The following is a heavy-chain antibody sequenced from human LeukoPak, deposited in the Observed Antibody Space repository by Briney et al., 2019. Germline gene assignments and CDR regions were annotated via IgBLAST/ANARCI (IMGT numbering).Heavy chain of an antibody. J-gene: IGHJ3*02. CDR3: AIRNYYDSSGYPSQVADAFDI. CDR2: MNPNSGNT. Sequence: ASVKVSCKASGYTFTSYDINWVRQATGQGLEWMGWMNPNSGNTGYAQKFQGRVTITRNTSISTAYMELSSLRSDDTAVYYCAIRNYYDSSGYPSQVADAFDIWGQGTMVTVSS. CDR1: GYTFTSYD. V-gene: IGHV1-8*03. D-gene: IGHD3-22*01.